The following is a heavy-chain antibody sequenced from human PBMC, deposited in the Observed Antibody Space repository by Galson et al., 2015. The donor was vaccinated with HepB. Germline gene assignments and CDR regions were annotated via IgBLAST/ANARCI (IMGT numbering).Heavy chain of an antibody. CDR3: ARAHGPFLEWSILPGGYYYYGMDV. J-gene: IGHJ6*02. V-gene: IGHV1-18*04. Sequence: SVKVSCKASGYTFTSYGISWVRQAPGQGLEWMGRISAYNGNTNYAQKLQGRVTMTTDTSTSTAYMELRSLRSDDTAVYYCARAHGPFLEWSILPGGYYYYGMDVWGQGTTVTVSS. CDR1: GYTFTSYG. CDR2: ISAYNGNT. D-gene: IGHD3-3*02.